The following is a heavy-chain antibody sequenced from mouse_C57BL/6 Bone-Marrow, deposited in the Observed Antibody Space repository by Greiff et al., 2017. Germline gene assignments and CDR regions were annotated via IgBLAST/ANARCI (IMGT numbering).Heavy chain of an antibody. Sequence: EVQLQQSGAELVRPGASVKLSCTASGFTITDDYMHWVKQRPGQGLEWIGWIGPENGDTEYASEFQGKATITVETSSNIAYLQLSSLTAEDTAGYYGTRIAYWGQGTLVTVSA. CDR2: IGPENGDT. CDR1: GFTITDDY. CDR3: TRIAY. V-gene: IGHV14-4*01. J-gene: IGHJ3*01.